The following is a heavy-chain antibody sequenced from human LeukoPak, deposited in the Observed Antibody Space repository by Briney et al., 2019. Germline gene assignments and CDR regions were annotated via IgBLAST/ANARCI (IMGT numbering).Heavy chain of an antibody. V-gene: IGHV1-46*01. CDR2: INPTGGST. D-gene: IGHD3-16*01. CDR3: ARGRFAGGDAFDI. CDR1: GYTFTSYY. J-gene: IGHJ3*02. Sequence: ASVKVSCKASGYTFTSYYMHWVRQAPGQGLEWRGIINPTGGSTNYAQKFQGRVTMTRDTSTSTVYMELSSLRSEDTAVYYCARGRFAGGDAFDIWGQGTMVTVSS.